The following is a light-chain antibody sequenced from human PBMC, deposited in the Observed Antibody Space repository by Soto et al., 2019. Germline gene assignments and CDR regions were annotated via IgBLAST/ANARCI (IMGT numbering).Light chain of an antibody. CDR1: QSISGW. V-gene: IGKV1-5*03. CDR3: QQYTPYSPT. Sequence: DIQMTQSPSTLSASVGDRVTITCRAGQSISGWLAWYQQKPGKAPKLLIYKTSRLETGVPSRFSGGGSGTEFTLTIHSLQPDDFATYYCQQYTPYSPTFGQGTKVEIK. CDR2: KTS. J-gene: IGKJ1*01.